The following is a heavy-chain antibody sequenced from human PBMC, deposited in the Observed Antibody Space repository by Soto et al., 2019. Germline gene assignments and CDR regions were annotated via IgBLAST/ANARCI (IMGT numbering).Heavy chain of an antibody. CDR2: TKTQNADGAI. CDR3: TTVLRSGDFDY. Sequence: GVSLRLSCAASGFTFINAWLSWDRQTPVKVLEWIGLTKTQNADGAIDYTARVKGRFTISRDHSKNTLYLQMNSLRTEDTAVYYCTTVLRSGDFDYWGQGSRVTVSS. J-gene: IGHJ4*02. V-gene: IGHV3-15*01. CDR1: GFTFINAW. D-gene: IGHD1-26*01.